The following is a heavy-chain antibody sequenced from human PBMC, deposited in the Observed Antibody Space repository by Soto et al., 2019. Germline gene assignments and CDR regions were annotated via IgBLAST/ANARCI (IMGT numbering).Heavy chain of an antibody. CDR3: ARVGPSSSALRNWFDP. CDR1: GYTFTSYG. Sequence: RASVKVSCKASGYTFTSYGISWVRQAPGQGLEWMGWISAYNGNTNYAQKLQGRVTMTTDTSTSTAYMELRSLRSDDTAVYYCARVGPSSSALRNWFDPWGQGTLVTVSS. J-gene: IGHJ5*02. CDR2: ISAYNGNT. D-gene: IGHD6-6*01. V-gene: IGHV1-18*04.